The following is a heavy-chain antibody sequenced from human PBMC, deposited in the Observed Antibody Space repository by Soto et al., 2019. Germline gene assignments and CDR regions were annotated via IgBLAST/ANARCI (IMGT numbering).Heavy chain of an antibody. CDR2: IYWDDDK. Sequence: SGPTLVNPTQTLTLTCTFSGFSLSTSGVGVGWIRQPPGKALEWLALIYWDDDKRYRSSLKSRLTITKDTSRNQVVLTMTNMDPVDTATYYCAHRLHGYNIYDYWGQGTLVTVSS. CDR3: AHRLHGYNIYDY. V-gene: IGHV2-5*02. D-gene: IGHD3-9*01. J-gene: IGHJ4*02. CDR1: GFSLSTSGVG.